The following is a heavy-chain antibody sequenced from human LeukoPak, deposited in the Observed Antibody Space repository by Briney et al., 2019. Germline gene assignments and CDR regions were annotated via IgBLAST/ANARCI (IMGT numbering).Heavy chain of an antibody. D-gene: IGHD3-10*01. CDR2: ISYSGGT. J-gene: IGHJ5*02. CDR3: ARDRAYGSGKYWFDP. CDR1: GVSISIYY. V-gene: IGHV4-59*13. Sequence: SETLSPTRALSGVSISIYYGSSIPEPPQERLWRSLYISYSGGTNYTPPLKGRVTISVDTSKNHFSPQLSSVTAADTAVYYCARDRAYGSGKYWFDPWGQGTLVTASS.